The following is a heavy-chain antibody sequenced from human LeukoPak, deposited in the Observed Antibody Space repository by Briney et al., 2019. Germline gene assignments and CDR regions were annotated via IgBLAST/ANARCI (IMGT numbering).Heavy chain of an antibody. J-gene: IGHJ3*02. Sequence: TGGSLRLSCAASGFTFSSYGMSWVRQAPGKGLEWVSAISGSGGSTYYADSVKGRFTISRDNSKNTLYLQMNSLRAEDTAVYYCAKDHTSIWYEGGGNAFDIWGQGTMVTVSS. D-gene: IGHD6-13*01. CDR3: AKDHTSIWYEGGGNAFDI. V-gene: IGHV3-23*01. CDR1: GFTFSSYG. CDR2: ISGSGGST.